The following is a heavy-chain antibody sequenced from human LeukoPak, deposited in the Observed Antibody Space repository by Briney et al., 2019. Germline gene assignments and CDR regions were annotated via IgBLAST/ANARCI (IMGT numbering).Heavy chain of an antibody. CDR3: ARDPSYSSSSYYYYGMDV. Sequence: PSETLSLTCTVSGGSISRHYWSWIRQPPGKGLEWIGYIYHSGSTNYNPSLKSRVTISVDTSKNQFSLKVSSVTAADTAVYYCARDPSYSSSSYYYYGMDVWGQGTTVTVSS. CDR1: GGSISRHY. CDR2: IYHSGST. V-gene: IGHV4-59*11. D-gene: IGHD6-13*01. J-gene: IGHJ6*02.